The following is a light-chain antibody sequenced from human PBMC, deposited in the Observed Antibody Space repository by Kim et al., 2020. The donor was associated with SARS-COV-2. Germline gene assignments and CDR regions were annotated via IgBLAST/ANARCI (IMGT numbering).Light chain of an antibody. Sequence: IVMTQTPLSLSVTPGQPASISCKTNQSLLYSDGRTYLYWYLQKAGQSPRLLISELSNRFSGAPDRFSGSGSGTDFTLKISRVEAEDVGDYYCMQSLDLYTFGQGTKLEI. CDR1: QSLLYSDGRTY. CDR2: ELS. CDR3: MQSLDLYT. J-gene: IGKJ2*01. V-gene: IGKV2D-29*02.